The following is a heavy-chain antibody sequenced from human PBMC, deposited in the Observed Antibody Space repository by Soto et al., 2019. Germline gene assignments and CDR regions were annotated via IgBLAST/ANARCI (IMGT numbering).Heavy chain of an antibody. V-gene: IGHV1-69*06. D-gene: IGHD6-13*01. CDR1: GSTFSSYA. CDR3: ARFDAGAYRSSWWGYYYYGMDV. Sequence: GXSGKVSCKASGSTFSSYAISWVRQAPGQGLEWMGGIIPIFGTANYAQKFQGRVTITADKSTSTAYMELSSLRSEDTAVYYCARFDAGAYRSSWWGYYYYGMDVLGQGATVTVSS. CDR2: IIPIFGTA. J-gene: IGHJ6*02.